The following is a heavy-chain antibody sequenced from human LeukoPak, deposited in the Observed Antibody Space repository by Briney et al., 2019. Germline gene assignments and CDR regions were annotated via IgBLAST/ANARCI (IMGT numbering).Heavy chain of an antibody. CDR3: ARVRAVYYYYYYMDV. Sequence: ASVKVSCKASGYTFTSYGISWVRQAPGQGLEWMGWISAYNGNTNYAQKLQGRVTMTTDKSTSTAYMELSSLRSEDTAVYYCARVRAVYYYYYYMDVWGKGTTVTVSS. V-gene: IGHV1-18*01. CDR1: GYTFTSYG. CDR2: ISAYNGNT. J-gene: IGHJ6*03.